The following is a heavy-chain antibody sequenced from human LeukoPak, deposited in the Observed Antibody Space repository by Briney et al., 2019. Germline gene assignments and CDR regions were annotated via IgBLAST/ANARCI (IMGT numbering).Heavy chain of an antibody. D-gene: IGHD7-27*01. CDR3: AKEFSATPRAAAQTGDAFDV. J-gene: IGHJ3*01. V-gene: IGHV3-30-3*02. CDR1: GFTFTTYS. CDR2: ISSDGSNK. Sequence: HPGRSLSHSCAASGFTFTTYSIHWVRQAPGKGLEWVAVISSDGSNKYYAHSVKGRFTVSRDNSKNTLYLQMNSLRPEDTAVYYCAKEFSATPRAAAQTGDAFDVWGQGTMVTVSS.